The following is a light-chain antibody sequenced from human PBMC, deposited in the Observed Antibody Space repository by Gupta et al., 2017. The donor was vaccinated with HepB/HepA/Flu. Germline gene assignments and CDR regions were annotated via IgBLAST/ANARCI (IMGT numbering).Light chain of an antibody. J-gene: IGKJ1*01. CDR2: DAS. Sequence: EIVMTQSPAHLSVSPGKRVTLSCRASRSAGSKLAGYQQKPGQGPRLLIYDASTRATGVPARFSGSGSGTEFTLTISSLQSEDFAVYYCQQYNYWPPATFGQGTKVEIK. CDR1: RSAGSK. V-gene: IGKV3-15*01. CDR3: QQYNYWPPAT.